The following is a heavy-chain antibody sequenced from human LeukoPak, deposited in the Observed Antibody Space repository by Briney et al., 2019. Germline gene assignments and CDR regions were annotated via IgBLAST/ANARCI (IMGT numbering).Heavy chain of an antibody. CDR2: IYYSGST. D-gene: IGHD4-17*01. Sequence: SSETLSLTCTVSGGSISSSSYYWGWIRQPPGKGLEWIGSIYYSGSTYYNPSLKSRVTISVDTSKNQFSLKLSSVTAADTAVYYCARLDYGDYAGFDYWGQGTLVTVSS. CDR1: GGSISSSSYY. J-gene: IGHJ4*02. CDR3: ARLDYGDYAGFDY. V-gene: IGHV4-39*01.